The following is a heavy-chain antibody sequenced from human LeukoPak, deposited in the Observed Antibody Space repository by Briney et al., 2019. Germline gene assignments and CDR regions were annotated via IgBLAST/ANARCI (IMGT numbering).Heavy chain of an antibody. Sequence: PGESLRLSCAASGFTFDDYGMSWVRQAPGKGLEWVSGINWNGGSTGYADSVKGRFTITRNNAKNSLYLQMNSLRAEDTALYYCARDQMSYYYYYMDVWGKGTTVTVSS. J-gene: IGHJ6*03. CDR2: INWNGGST. V-gene: IGHV3-20*04. CDR3: ARDQMSYYYYYMDV. CDR1: GFTFDDYG. D-gene: IGHD5-24*01.